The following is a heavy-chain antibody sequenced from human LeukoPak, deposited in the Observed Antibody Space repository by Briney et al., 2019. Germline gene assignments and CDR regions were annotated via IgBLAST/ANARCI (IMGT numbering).Heavy chain of an antibody. CDR2: IYHSGTT. Sequence: SETLSLTCTVSAYSISDCFVWGFIRPPPGKGLEWIASIYHSGTTYYNPSLRSRVTMSVDTSNNQFSLKLSSVTAADTAMYFCTRLSHVAGAPKVSWFDPWGQGTLVTVSS. CDR3: TRLSHVAGAPKVSWFDP. D-gene: IGHD1-26*01. J-gene: IGHJ5*02. V-gene: IGHV4-38-2*02. CDR1: AYSISDCFV.